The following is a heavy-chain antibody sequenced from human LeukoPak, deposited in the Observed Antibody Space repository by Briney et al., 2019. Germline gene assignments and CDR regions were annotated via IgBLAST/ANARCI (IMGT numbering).Heavy chain of an antibody. Sequence: ASVKVSCKASGFTFNAYYIHWVRQAPGQGLEWMGRIHPNSGDTNSAQKFQGRVTMTRDTSVSTAYMELSRLRSDDTAVYYCARSRGPPKNFDYWSQGTLVTVSS. CDR2: IHPNSGDT. V-gene: IGHV1-2*06. CDR3: ARSRGPPKNFDY. D-gene: IGHD2-2*01. CDR1: GFTFNAYY. J-gene: IGHJ4*02.